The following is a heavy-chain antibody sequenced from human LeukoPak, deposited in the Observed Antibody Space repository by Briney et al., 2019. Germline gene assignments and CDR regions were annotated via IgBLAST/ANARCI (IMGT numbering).Heavy chain of an antibody. CDR3: ARIAYSSEP. J-gene: IGHJ5*02. CDR1: GFTFSSYW. Sequence: GGSLRLSCAASGFTFSSYWMHWVRQAPGKGLVWVSRINTDGSTTSYADSVKGRFTISRDNAKNTVYLQMNSLRAEDTAVYYCARIAYSSEPWGQGTLVTVSA. CDR2: INTDGSTT. V-gene: IGHV3-74*01. D-gene: IGHD6-13*01.